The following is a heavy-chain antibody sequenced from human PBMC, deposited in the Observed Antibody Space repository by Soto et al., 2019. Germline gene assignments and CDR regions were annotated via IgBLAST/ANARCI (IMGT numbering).Heavy chain of an antibody. Sequence: QITLKESGPTLVKPTQTLTLTCTFSGFSLSTSGVGVGWIRQPPGKALEWLALIYWNDDKRYSPSLKSRLTITKDTPKNQTVHTMTNMDPIDTATYYCAHQVLRYFDWSYYFDYWGQGTLVTVSS. CDR3: AHQVLRYFDWSYYFDY. CDR2: IYWNDDK. J-gene: IGHJ4*02. CDR1: GFSLSTSGVG. V-gene: IGHV2-5*01. D-gene: IGHD3-9*01.